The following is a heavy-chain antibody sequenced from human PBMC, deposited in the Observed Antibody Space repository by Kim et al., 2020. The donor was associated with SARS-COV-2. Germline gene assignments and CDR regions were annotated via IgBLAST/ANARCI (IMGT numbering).Heavy chain of an antibody. CDR3: ARRGEMATIVYYYYGMDV. Sequence: SVKVSCKASGGTFSSYAISWVRQAPGQGLEWMGGIIPIFGTANYAQKFQGRVTITADESTSTAYMELSSLRSEDTAVYYCARRGEMATIVYYYYGMDVWGQGTTVTVSS. D-gene: IGHD5-12*01. CDR2: IIPIFGTA. V-gene: IGHV1-69*13. CDR1: GGTFSSYA. J-gene: IGHJ6*02.